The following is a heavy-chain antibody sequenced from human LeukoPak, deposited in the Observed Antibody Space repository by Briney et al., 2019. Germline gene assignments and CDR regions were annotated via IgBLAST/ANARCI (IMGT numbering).Heavy chain of an antibody. V-gene: IGHV3-30*18. Sequence: GGSLRLSCAASGFTFSSYGMHWVRQAPGKGLEWVAVISYDGSNKYYADSVKGRFTIPRDNSKNTLYLQMNSLRAEDTAVYYCAKDPTAGWGYGGNRHYFDYWGQGTLVTVSS. J-gene: IGHJ4*02. CDR3: AKDPTAGWGYGGNRHYFDY. CDR2: ISYDGSNK. CDR1: GFTFSSYG. D-gene: IGHD4-23*01.